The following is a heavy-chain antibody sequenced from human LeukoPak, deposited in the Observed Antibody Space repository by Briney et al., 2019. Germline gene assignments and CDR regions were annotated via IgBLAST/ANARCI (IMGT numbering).Heavy chain of an antibody. V-gene: IGHV3-64*01. CDR1: GFTFSSYA. CDR2: IRSNGGST. J-gene: IGHJ5*02. Sequence: QPGGSLRLSCAASGFTFSSYAMHWVRQAPGKGLEYVSAIRSNGGSTYYANPVKGRFTISRDNSKNTLYLQMGSLRAEDMAVYYCARSFSGSAINWFDPWGQGTLVTVSS. D-gene: IGHD3-10*01. CDR3: ARSFSGSAINWFDP.